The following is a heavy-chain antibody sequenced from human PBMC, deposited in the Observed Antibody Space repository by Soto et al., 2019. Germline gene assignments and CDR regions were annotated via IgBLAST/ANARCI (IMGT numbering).Heavy chain of an antibody. Sequence: SETLSLTCTVSGASITSYYWSWIRQPPGKGLEWTGYISYSGYTNYNPSLKSRVTMSVDTTKNQFSLKLTSVTALDTAVYYCASRENQGPIAYWDQRTLVTGSS. V-gene: IGHV4-59*08. D-gene: IGHD1-26*01. J-gene: IGHJ4*02. CDR2: ISYSGYT. CDR1: GASITSYY. CDR3: ASRENQGPIAY.